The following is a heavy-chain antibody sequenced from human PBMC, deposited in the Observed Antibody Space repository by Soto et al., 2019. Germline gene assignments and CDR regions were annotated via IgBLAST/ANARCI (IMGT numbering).Heavy chain of an antibody. CDR2: ISSTGSTI. CDR1: GFTFSDYD. J-gene: IGHJ4*02. CDR3: ARGGYSSVEGTRCGFDY. D-gene: IGHD6-19*01. Sequence: QVQLVESGAGLVKPGGSLRLSCEASGFTFSDYDMCWIRQAPGKGLAWVSYISSTGSTIYYADSVKGRFTISRDNAKNSLYLQMNSVRADDTAVYYCARGGYSSVEGTRCGFDYWGQGTVVTVSS. V-gene: IGHV3-11*01.